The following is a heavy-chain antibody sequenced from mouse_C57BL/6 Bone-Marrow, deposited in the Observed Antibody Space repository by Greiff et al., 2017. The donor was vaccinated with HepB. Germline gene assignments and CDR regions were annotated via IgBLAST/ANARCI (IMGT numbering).Heavy chain of an antibody. V-gene: IGHV5-12*01. CDR1: GFTFSDYY. J-gene: IGHJ2*01. D-gene: IGHD2-3*01. Sequence: EVQWVESGGGLVQPGGSLKLSCAASGFTFSDYYMYWVRQTPEKRLEWVAYISNGGGSPYYPDTVKGRFTISRDNAKNTLYLQMSRLKSEDTAMYYCARQRGGYYYFDYWGQGTTLTVSS. CDR3: ARQRGGYYYFDY. CDR2: ISNGGGSP.